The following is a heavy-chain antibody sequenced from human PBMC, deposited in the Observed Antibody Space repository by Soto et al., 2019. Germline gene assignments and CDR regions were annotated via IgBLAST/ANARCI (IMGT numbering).Heavy chain of an antibody. D-gene: IGHD3-9*01. V-gene: IGHV1-18*01. Sequence: ASVKVSCKASGYTFTSYGISWVRQAPGQGLEWMGWISAYNGNTNYAQKLQGRVTMTTDTSTSTAYMELRSLRSDDTAVYYCARVWLAQLRYFDWLSSEWFDPWGQGTQVTVSS. CDR2: ISAYNGNT. CDR1: GYTFTSYG. J-gene: IGHJ5*02. CDR3: ARVWLAQLRYFDWLSSEWFDP.